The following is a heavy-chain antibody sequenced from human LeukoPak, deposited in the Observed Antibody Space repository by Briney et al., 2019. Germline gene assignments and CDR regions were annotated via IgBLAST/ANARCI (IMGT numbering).Heavy chain of an antibody. D-gene: IGHD2-15*01. Sequence: SETLSLTCTISGGSISSYYWSWIRQPAGKGLEWIGRIYTSGSTNYNPSLKSRVTISLDTSKNQFSLKLSSVTAADTAVYYCARETRSGGSLLRGNWFDPWGQGTLVTVSS. J-gene: IGHJ5*02. CDR3: ARETRSGGSLLRGNWFDP. V-gene: IGHV4-4*07. CDR1: GGSISSYY. CDR2: IYTSGST.